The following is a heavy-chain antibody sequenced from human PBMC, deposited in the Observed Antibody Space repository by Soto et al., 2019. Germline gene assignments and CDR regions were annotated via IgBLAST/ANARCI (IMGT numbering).Heavy chain of an antibody. D-gene: IGHD6-6*01. Sequence: ASVKVSCKVSGYTLTELSMHWVRQAPGKGLEWMGGFDPEDGETIYAQKFQGRVTMTEDTSTDTAYMELSSLRSEDTAVYYCATRSIQYSSSPNWFDPWGQGTLVTVAS. V-gene: IGHV1-24*01. CDR2: FDPEDGET. CDR3: ATRSIQYSSSPNWFDP. J-gene: IGHJ5*02. CDR1: GYTLTELS.